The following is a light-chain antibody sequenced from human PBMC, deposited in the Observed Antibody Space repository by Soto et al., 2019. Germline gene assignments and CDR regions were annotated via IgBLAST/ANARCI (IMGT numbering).Light chain of an antibody. V-gene: IGKV3-11*01. Sequence: EIVLTQSPATLSLSPGERATLSCRASQSVSSSLAWYQQKPGQAPGLLIYDTSKRATGIPARFSGSGSGTDFTLTISSLEPEDFGTYYCQQYNSYPFTFGPGTKVDIK. CDR2: DTS. CDR1: QSVSSS. J-gene: IGKJ3*01. CDR3: QQYNSYPFT.